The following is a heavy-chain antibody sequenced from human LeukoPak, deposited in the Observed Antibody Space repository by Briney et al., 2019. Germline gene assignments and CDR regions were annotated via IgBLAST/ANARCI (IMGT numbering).Heavy chain of an antibody. V-gene: IGHV4-39*01. CDR2: IYHSGTT. CDR1: SGSISRRSHY. CDR3: ASQFSSTWYSLHFYYYMDV. Sequence: SETLSLTCSVSSGSISRRSHYWGWIRQSPEKGLEWIGSIYHSGTTYHNPSLKSRVTISVDTSMNQFSLNLSGVTAADTAVYYCASQFSSTWYSLHFYYYMDVWGKGTTVTVSS. D-gene: IGHD6-13*01. J-gene: IGHJ6*03.